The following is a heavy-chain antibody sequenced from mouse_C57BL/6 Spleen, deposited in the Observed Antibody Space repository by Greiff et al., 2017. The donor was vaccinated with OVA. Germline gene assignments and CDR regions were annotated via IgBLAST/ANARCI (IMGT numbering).Heavy chain of an antibody. D-gene: IGHD2-3*01. J-gene: IGHJ4*01. Sequence: QVQLQQPGAELVMPGASVQLSCKASGYTFTSYWMHWVKQRPGQGLEWIGEIAPSDSYTNYNQKFKGKSTLTVDKSSSTAYMQLSSLTSEDSAVYYCARDRDGHYRYYAMDYWGQGTSVTVSS. CDR1: GYTFTSYW. CDR3: ARDRDGHYRYYAMDY. V-gene: IGHV1-69*01. CDR2: IAPSDSYT.